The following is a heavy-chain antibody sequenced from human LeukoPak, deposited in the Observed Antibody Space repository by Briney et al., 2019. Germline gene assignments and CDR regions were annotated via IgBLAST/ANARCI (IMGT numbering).Heavy chain of an antibody. J-gene: IGHJ4*02. D-gene: IGHD6-19*01. Sequence: GRSLRLSCAASGFTFSSYGMHWVRQAPGKGLEWAAVISYDGSNKYYAYSVKGRFTISRDNSKNTLYLQMNSLRAEDTAVYYCAKGQRTYSSGLLNYWGQGTLVTVSS. V-gene: IGHV3-30*18. CDR1: GFTFSSYG. CDR2: ISYDGSNK. CDR3: AKGQRTYSSGLLNY.